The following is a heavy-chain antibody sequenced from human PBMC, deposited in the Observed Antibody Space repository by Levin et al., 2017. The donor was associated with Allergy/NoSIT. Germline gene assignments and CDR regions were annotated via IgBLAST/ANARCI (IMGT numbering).Heavy chain of an antibody. V-gene: IGHV3-74*01. CDR3: ASEGPTTVVTFR. CDR2: INSDGSST. D-gene: IGHD4-23*01. Sequence: GESLKISCAASGFSFSHYLMHWVRQAPGKGLVWVSRINSDGSSTNYADSVKGRFTISRDNAKNTLYLQMNSLGAEDTAVYYCASEGPTTVVTFRGGQGTLVTVSS. CDR1: GFSFSHYL. J-gene: IGHJ4*02.